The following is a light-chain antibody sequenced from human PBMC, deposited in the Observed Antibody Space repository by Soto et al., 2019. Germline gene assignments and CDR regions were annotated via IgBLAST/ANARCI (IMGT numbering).Light chain of an antibody. Sequence: ETVMTQSPATLSLSPGERATLSCRASQSVSSKLVWYQQKPGQAPRFLIYGASTRATGIPARFRVSGSGTEFTLTIDSLQSEDFAVYYCQQYNDWPPAFGGGTKVEIK. CDR2: GAS. J-gene: IGKJ4*01. V-gene: IGKV3-15*01. CDR1: QSVSSK. CDR3: QQYNDWPPA.